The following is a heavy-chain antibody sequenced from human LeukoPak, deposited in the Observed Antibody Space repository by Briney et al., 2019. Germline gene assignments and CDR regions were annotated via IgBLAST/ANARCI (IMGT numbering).Heavy chain of an antibody. J-gene: IGHJ4*02. CDR3: ARDVRGGGQLLSGIDY. V-gene: IGHV1-46*01. D-gene: IGHD2-2*01. CDR1: GYTFTSYY. Sequence: GASVKVSCKASGYTFTSYYMHWVRQAPGQGLEWMGIINPSGGSTSYAQKFQGRVTMTRDTSTSTVYMELSSLRSEDTAVYYCARDVRGGGQLLSGIDYWGQGTLVTVSS. CDR2: INPSGGST.